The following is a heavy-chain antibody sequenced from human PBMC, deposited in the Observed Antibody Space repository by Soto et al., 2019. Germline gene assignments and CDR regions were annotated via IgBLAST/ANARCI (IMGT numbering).Heavy chain of an antibody. CDR2: IMPVFATP. V-gene: IGHV1-69*12. Sequence: QVQLMQSGAEVKKPGSSVKVSCKASGGTFSTSAISWVRQAPGEGLEWVGGIMPVFATPDYAQKFQGRVTITADDTTTTADLELTSLTTDDTAVYYCARDKDRQQLGGNYYYILDVWGQGTAITVSS. D-gene: IGHD3-3*02. CDR3: ARDKDRQQLGGNYYYILDV. J-gene: IGHJ6*02. CDR1: GGTFSTSA.